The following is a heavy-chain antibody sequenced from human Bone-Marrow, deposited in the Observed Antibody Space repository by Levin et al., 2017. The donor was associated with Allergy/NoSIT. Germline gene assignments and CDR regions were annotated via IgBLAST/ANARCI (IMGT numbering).Heavy chain of an antibody. CDR3: VRVGYDSG. Sequence: GESLKISCAASGFTFTNYWIHWVRQAAGKGLVWVSRINGDGSVTDYADSVKGRFTISRNNAKNTVYLQMNSLRAEGTAVYYCVRVGYDSGWGQGTLVTVSS. CDR2: INGDGSVT. CDR1: GFTFTNYW. V-gene: IGHV3-74*01. J-gene: IGHJ4*02. D-gene: IGHD3-3*01.